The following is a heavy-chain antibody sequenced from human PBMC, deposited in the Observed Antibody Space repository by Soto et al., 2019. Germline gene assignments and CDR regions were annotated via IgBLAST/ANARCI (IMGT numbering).Heavy chain of an antibody. CDR1: GGAFSSYA. Sequence: SVKVSCKASGGAFSSYAISWVRQAPGQGLEWMGGIIPIFGTANYAQKFQGRVTITADESTSTAYMELSSLRSEDTAVYYCCNLSSGGYYYYYGMDVWGQGTTVTVSS. V-gene: IGHV1-69*13. CDR3: CNLSSGGYYYYYGMDV. J-gene: IGHJ6*02. D-gene: IGHD2-15*01. CDR2: IIPIFGTA.